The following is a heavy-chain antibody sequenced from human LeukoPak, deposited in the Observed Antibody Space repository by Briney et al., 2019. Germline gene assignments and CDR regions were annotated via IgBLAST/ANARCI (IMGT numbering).Heavy chain of an antibody. J-gene: IGHJ4*02. D-gene: IGHD3-22*01. Sequence: ASVKVSCKASGYTLTSYVISWVRQAPGQGLEWMGWISAYNGNTNYAQKLQGRVTMTTDTSTSTAYMELRSLRSDDTAVYYCARKGHDSSGYYTYFDYWGQGTLVTVSS. CDR3: ARKGHDSSGYYTYFDY. V-gene: IGHV1-18*01. CDR1: GYTLTSYV. CDR2: ISAYNGNT.